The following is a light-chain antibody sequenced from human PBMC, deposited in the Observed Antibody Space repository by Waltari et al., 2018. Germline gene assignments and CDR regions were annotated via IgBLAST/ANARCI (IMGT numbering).Light chain of an antibody. CDR1: SSDIGTYNF. Sequence: QSALTQPASVSASPGPSITISCTGTSSDIGTYNFVSWYQHHPGKVPNVLIYEVTNRPSGVSNRFSGSKSGYTASLTISGLQAEDEADYYCCSYAGDALWVFGGGTKLTVL. V-gene: IGLV2-23*02. CDR2: EVT. CDR3: CSYAGDALWV. J-gene: IGLJ3*02.